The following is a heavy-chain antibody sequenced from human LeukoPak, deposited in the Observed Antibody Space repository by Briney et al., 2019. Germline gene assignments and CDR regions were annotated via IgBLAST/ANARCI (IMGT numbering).Heavy chain of an antibody. CDR1: GFTFSSYA. J-gene: IGHJ4*02. V-gene: IGHV3-23*01. D-gene: IGHD3-22*01. CDR3: AKGGGEDSSGYYYFDY. Sequence: GGSLRLSCAASGFTFSSYAMSWVRQAPGKGLEWVSAISGSGGSTYYADSVKGRFTISRDNSKNTLYLQMNSLRAEDTAVYYCAKGGGEDSSGYYYFDYWGQGTLVTVSS. CDR2: ISGSGGST.